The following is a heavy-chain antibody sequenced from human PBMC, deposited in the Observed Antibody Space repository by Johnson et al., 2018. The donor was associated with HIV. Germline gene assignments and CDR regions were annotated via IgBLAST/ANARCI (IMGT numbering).Heavy chain of an antibody. J-gene: IGHJ3*02. CDR2: ISHDGRDK. Sequence: QVQLVESGGGVVQPGRSLRLSCVASGFTFSSSGMHWVRQAPGKGLEWVAVISHDGRDKNYADSVKGRITISRDNSSNTLHLQMSSLIAEDTAVYYCAKDRTRTVKDAFDIWGQGTMVNVSS. V-gene: IGHV3-30*18. D-gene: IGHD4-17*01. CDR3: AKDRTRTVKDAFDI. CDR1: GFTFSSSG.